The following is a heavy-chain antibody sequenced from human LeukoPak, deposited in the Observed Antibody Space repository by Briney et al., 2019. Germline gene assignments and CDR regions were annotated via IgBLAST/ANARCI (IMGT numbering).Heavy chain of an antibody. Sequence: ASVKVSCKASGYTYTSYDINWVRQATGQGLEWMGWMNPNSGNTNYAQKLQGRVTMTTDTSTSTAYMELRSLRSDDTAVYYCAGDYYDSSGYFDYWGQGTLVTVSS. V-gene: IGHV1-18*01. D-gene: IGHD3-22*01. CDR1: GYTYTSYD. CDR3: AGDYYDSSGYFDY. CDR2: MNPNSGNT. J-gene: IGHJ4*02.